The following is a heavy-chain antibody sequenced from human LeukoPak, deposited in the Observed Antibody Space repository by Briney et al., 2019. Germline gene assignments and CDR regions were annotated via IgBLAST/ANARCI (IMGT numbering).Heavy chain of an antibody. CDR2: ISGSGGST. J-gene: IGHJ4*02. CDR1: GFTFSSYA. D-gene: IGHD5-18*01. V-gene: IGHV3-23*01. CDR3: AKDRRSTAMVMLLWDY. Sequence: PGRSLRLSCAASGFTFSSYAMSWVRQAPGKGLEWVSAISGSGGSTYYADSVKGRFTISRDNSKNTLYLQMNSLRAEDTAVYYCAKDRRSTAMVMLLWDYWGQGTLVSVSS.